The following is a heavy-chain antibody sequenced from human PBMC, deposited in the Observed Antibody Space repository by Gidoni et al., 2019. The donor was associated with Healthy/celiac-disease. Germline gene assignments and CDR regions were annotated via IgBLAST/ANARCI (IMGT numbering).Heavy chain of an antibody. D-gene: IGHD5-18*01. J-gene: IGHJ5*02. V-gene: IGHV4-39*01. CDR3: ARHGNTAMVIEYWFDP. Sequence: QLQLQESGPGLVKPSETLSLTCTVSGGSISSSSYYWGWIRQPPGKGLEWIGSIYYSGSTYYNPSLKSRVTISVDTSKNQFSLKLSSVTAADTAVYYCARHGNTAMVIEYWFDPWGQGTLVTVSS. CDR2: IYYSGST. CDR1: GGSISSSSYY.